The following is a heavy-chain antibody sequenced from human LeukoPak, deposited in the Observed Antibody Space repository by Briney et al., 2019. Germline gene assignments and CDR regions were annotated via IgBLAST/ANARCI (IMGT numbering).Heavy chain of an antibody. CDR2: IRYDGSNK. Sequence: GGSLRLSCAASGFAFSSYGMHWVRQAPGKGLEWVVFIRYDGSNKYYADSVKGRFTISRDNSKNTLYLQMNSLRAEDTAVYYCAKDLIVVVLAAIRIFEEYYYYYMDVWGKGTTVTVSS. CDR1: GFAFSSYG. D-gene: IGHD2-2*01. CDR3: AKDLIVVVLAAIRIFEEYYYYYMDV. J-gene: IGHJ6*03. V-gene: IGHV3-30*02.